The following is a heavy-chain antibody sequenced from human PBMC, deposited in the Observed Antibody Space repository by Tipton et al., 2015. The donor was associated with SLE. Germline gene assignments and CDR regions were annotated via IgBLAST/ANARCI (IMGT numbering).Heavy chain of an antibody. Sequence: SLRLSCAASGFTFSTYAMSWVRQAPGKGLEWVSGTSPSGGMKFYADSVKGRFSISRDNSKNTLYLQMSSLRPEDTAVYYCASELGIWVGYWGQGTLVTVSS. CDR2: TSPSGGMK. D-gene: IGHD7-27*01. CDR3: ASELGIWVGY. V-gene: IGHV3-23*01. CDR1: GFTFSTYA. J-gene: IGHJ4*02.